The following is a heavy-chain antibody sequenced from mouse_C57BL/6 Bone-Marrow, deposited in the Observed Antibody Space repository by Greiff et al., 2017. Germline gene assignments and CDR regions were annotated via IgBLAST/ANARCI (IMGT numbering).Heavy chain of an antibody. CDR2: IYPRSGNT. V-gene: IGHV1-81*01. D-gene: IGHD1-1*01. Sequence: QVQLQQSGAELARPGASVKLSCKASGYTFTSYGISWVKQRTGQGLEWIGEIYPRSGNTYYNEKFKGKATLTAAKSSSTAYMELRSLTSEDSAVYFCARGRSTTVVANFDDWGKGTTLTVSS. CDR3: ARGRSTTVVANFDD. CDR1: GYTFTSYG. J-gene: IGHJ2*01.